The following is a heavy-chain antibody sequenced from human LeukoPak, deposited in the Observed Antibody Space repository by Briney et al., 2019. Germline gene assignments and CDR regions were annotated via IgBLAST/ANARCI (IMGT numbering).Heavy chain of an antibody. Sequence: PSETLSLTCTVSGGSISSYYWSWIRQPPGKGLEWIGYIYYSGSTNYNPSLKSRVTISVDTSKNQFSLKLSSVTAADTAVYYCATGPEWELLIFQHWGQGTLVTVSS. D-gene: IGHD1-26*01. CDR3: ATGPEWELLIFQH. V-gene: IGHV4-59*01. J-gene: IGHJ1*01. CDR2: IYYSGST. CDR1: GGSISSYY.